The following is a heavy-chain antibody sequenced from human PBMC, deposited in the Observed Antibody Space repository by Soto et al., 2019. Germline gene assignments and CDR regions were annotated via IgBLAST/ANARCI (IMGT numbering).Heavy chain of an antibody. V-gene: IGHV3-11*01. CDR1: GFTFSDYY. CDR2: ISSSGSTI. J-gene: IGHJ6*03. CDR3: ARDEFGTPYYYYMDV. Sequence: GGSLRLSCAASGFTFSDYYMSWIRQAPGKGLEWVSYISSSGSTIYYADSVKGRFTISRDNAKNSLYLQMNSLRAEDTAVYYCARDEFGTPYYYYMDVWGKGTTVTVSS. D-gene: IGHD3-10*01.